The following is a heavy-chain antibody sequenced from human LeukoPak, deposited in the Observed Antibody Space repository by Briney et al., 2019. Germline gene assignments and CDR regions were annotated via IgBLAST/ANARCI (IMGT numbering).Heavy chain of an antibody. J-gene: IGHJ4*02. CDR3: ASRGRGGITMVRGVRSTFDY. D-gene: IGHD3-10*01. Sequence: SVKVSCKASGGTFSSYAISWVRQAPGQGIEWMGGVITIFGTANYEQKFHGRVTITADESTSTAYMELSSLRSEGTAVYYCASRGRGGITMVRGVRSTFDYWGQGTLVTVSS. CDR2: VITIFGTA. CDR1: GGTFSSYA. V-gene: IGHV1-69*13.